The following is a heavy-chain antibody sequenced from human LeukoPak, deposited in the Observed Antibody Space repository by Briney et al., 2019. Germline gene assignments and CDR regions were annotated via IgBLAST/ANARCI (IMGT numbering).Heavy chain of an antibody. CDR3: ARAPPARVRPFDY. J-gene: IGHJ4*02. D-gene: IGHD2-21*01. V-gene: IGHV1-2*02. CDR1: GYTFTGYY. Sequence: GASVKLSCKASGYTFTGYYMHWVRQAPGQGLEWMGWINPNSGGTNYAQKFQGRVTMTRDTSISTAYMELSRLRSDDTAVYYCARAPPARVRPFDYWGQGTLVTVSS. CDR2: INPNSGGT.